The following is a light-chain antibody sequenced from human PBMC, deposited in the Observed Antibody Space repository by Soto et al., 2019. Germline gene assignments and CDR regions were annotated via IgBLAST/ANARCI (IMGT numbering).Light chain of an antibody. CDR2: GTS. V-gene: IGKV3-20*01. J-gene: IGKJ2*01. Sequence: EIVLTQSPGTLSLSPGERATLSCRASQSISSRYLAWYQQKPGQAPRLLIHGTSSRATGIPDRFSGGGSGTDFTLTISRLEPEDFAVYYCQQYRTSPPVYAFGQGTKLEIK. CDR1: QSISSRY. CDR3: QQYRTSPPVYA.